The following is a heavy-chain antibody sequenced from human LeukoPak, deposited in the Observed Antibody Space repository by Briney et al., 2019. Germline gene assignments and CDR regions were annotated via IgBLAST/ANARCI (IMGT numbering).Heavy chain of an antibody. Sequence: GGSLRLSCAASGFTVSSSSMNWVRLGPGKGLEWVSVISSDGNTYYADSVKGRFTISRDNAKNTLYLQMNSLRVEDTAVYYCARDRVYGSGSSDYWGQGTLVTVSS. D-gene: IGHD3-10*01. J-gene: IGHJ4*02. CDR1: GFTVSSSS. V-gene: IGHV3-66*01. CDR3: ARDRVYGSGSSDY. CDR2: ISSDGNT.